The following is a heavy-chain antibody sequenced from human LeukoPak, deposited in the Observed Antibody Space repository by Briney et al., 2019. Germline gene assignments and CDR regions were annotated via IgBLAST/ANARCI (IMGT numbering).Heavy chain of an antibody. V-gene: IGHV1-2*02. CDR3: ASGGIAAAGIDY. CDR2: INPNSGGT. CDR1: GYTFTSFG. J-gene: IGHJ4*02. D-gene: IGHD6-13*01. Sequence: GASVKVSCKASGYTFTSFGISWVRQVPGQGFEWMGWINPNSGGTNYAQKFQGRVTMTRDTSISTAYMELSRLRSDDTAVYYCASGGIAAAGIDYWGQGTLVTVSS.